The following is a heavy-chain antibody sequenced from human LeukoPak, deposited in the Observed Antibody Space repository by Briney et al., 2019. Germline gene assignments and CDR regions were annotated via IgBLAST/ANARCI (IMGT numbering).Heavy chain of an antibody. CDR1: GGSISSGGYY. V-gene: IGHV4-31*03. CDR3: ARERAARTYYYYMDV. J-gene: IGHJ6*03. CDR2: IYYSGST. D-gene: IGHD6-6*01. Sequence: SETLSLTCTVSGGSISSGGYYWSWIRQHPGKCLEWIGYIYYSGSTYYNPSLKSRVTISVDTSKNQFSLKLSSVTAADTAVYYCARERAARTYYYYMDVWGKGTTVTVSS.